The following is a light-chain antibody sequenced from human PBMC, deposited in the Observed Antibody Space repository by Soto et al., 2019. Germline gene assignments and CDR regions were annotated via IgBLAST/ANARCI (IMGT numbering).Light chain of an antibody. V-gene: IGKV3-15*01. Sequence: EIVLTQSPGTLSLSPGERATLSCRASQSVSSSYLAWYQQKPGQAPRLLIYGASTRATGIPARFSGSGSGTEFTLTISSLQSEDFAVYYCQPYNNWPLTCGGGNKGDIK. CDR2: GAS. CDR3: QPYNNWPLT. CDR1: QSVSSSY. J-gene: IGKJ4*01.